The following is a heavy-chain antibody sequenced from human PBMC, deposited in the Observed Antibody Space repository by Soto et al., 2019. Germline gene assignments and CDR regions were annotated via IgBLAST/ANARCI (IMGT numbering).Heavy chain of an antibody. Sequence: SETLSLTCAVYGGSFSGYYWSWIRQPPGKGLEWIGEINHSGSTNYNPSLKSRVTISVDTSKNQFSLKLSSVTAADTAVYYCARGRRGFWSGYYSRNYYGMDVWGQGTTVTVSS. CDR3: ARGRRGFWSGYYSRNYYGMDV. D-gene: IGHD3-3*01. CDR2: INHSGST. V-gene: IGHV4-34*01. CDR1: GGSFSGYY. J-gene: IGHJ6*02.